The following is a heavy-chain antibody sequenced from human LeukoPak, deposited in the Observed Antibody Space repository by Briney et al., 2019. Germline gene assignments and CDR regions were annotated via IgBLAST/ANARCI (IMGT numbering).Heavy chain of an antibody. CDR2: IIPIFGTA. V-gene: IGHV1-69*06. CDR1: GYTFTSYG. CDR3: ARDRGGSSGSYYYYMDV. D-gene: IGHD5-12*01. Sequence: SVKVSCKASGYTFTSYGISWVRQAPGQGLEWMGGIIPIFGTANYAQKSQGRVTITADKSTSTAYMELSSLRSEDTAVYYCARDRGGSSGSYYYYMDVWGKGTTVTVSS. J-gene: IGHJ6*03.